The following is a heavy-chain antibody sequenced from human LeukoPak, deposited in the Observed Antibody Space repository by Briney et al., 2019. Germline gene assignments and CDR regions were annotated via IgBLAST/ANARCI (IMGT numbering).Heavy chain of an antibody. J-gene: IGHJ4*02. CDR3: AKIRSEVVVAATNY. CDR2: ISGSGGRT. D-gene: IGHD2-15*01. Sequence: RGSLRLSCAASGFTFSSYAMSWVRQAPGKGLEGVSAISGSGGRTYYADSAKGRYTISRDNSKDTLFLQMDSLRAEDTAVYYCAKIRSEVVVAATNYWGQGTLVSVSS. CDR1: GFTFSSYA. V-gene: IGHV3-23*01.